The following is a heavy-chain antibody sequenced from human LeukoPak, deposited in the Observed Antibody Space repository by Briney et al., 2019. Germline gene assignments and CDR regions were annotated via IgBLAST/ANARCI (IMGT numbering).Heavy chain of an antibody. CDR1: GFTFSSYE. D-gene: IGHD3-10*01. Sequence: PGGSLRLSCAGSGFTFSSYEMNWVRQAPGKGLEWVSYINSRGSTIYYADSVKGRFTFSRDNAKNSLYLQMNSLRAEDTGIYYCAKEFQYSFDIWGQGTMVTVSS. CDR3: AKEFQYSFDI. CDR2: INSRGSTI. V-gene: IGHV3-48*03. J-gene: IGHJ3*02.